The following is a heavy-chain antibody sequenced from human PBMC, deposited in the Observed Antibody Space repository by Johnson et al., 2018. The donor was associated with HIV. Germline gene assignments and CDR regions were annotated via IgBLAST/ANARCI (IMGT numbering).Heavy chain of an antibody. CDR3: ARESGQAFDV. V-gene: IGHV3-33*01. Sequence: VESGGGVVQPGRSLRLSCAASGFTFSSYWMSWVRQAPGKGLEWVAFLRYAGGNKYYADSVKDRFTISRDNAKNSLYLQMNTLRVEDTAFYYCARESGQAFDVWGQGTMVTVSS. CDR2: LRYAGGNK. D-gene: IGHD6-25*01. J-gene: IGHJ3*01. CDR1: GFTFSSYW.